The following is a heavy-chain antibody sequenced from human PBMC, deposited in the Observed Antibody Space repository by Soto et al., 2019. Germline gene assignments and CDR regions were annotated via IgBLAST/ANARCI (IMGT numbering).Heavy chain of an antibody. J-gene: IGHJ3*02. D-gene: IGHD3-22*01. Sequence: SESLSLNCTVSGGSISSSSYYWGWIRQPPGKGLEWIGSIYYSGSTYYNPSLKSRVTISVDTSKNQFSLKLSSVTAADTAVYYCARPGNYYDSSGKAAFDIWGQGTMVTVSS. CDR3: ARPGNYYDSSGKAAFDI. CDR1: GGSISSSSYY. CDR2: IYYSGST. V-gene: IGHV4-39*01.